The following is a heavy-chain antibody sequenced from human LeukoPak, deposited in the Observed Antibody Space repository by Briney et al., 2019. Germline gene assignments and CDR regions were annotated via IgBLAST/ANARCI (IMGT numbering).Heavy chain of an antibody. CDR2: IYHSGST. V-gene: IGHV4-61*08. J-gene: IGHJ4*02. D-gene: IGHD3-22*01. CDR1: GGSISSGGYS. CDR3: ARNADDSSSYPYFDY. Sequence: SQTLSLTCAVSGGSISSGGYSWSWIRQPPGKELEWIGYIYHSGSTNYNPSLKSRVTISVDTSKNQFSLKLSSVTAADTAVYYCARNADDSSSYPYFDYWGQGTLVTVSS.